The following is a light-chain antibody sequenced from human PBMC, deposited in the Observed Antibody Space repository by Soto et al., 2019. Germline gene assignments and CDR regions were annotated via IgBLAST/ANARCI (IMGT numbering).Light chain of an antibody. J-gene: IGLJ1*01. Sequence: QSVLTQPRSVSGSPGQSVTISFTGTSSDVGFYNYVSWYQHHPGKAPKLMIYDVTKRPSGVPDRFSGSKSGNTASLTISGLQAEDEADYYCCSYAGSYTLVFGTGTKLTVL. V-gene: IGLV2-11*01. CDR2: DVT. CDR1: SSDVGFYNY. CDR3: CSYAGSYTLV.